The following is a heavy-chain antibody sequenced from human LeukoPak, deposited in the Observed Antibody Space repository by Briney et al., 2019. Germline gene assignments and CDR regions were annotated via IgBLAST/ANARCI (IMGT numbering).Heavy chain of an antibody. CDR3: ARTYDFGRGPPGDAFDN. D-gene: IGHD3/OR15-3a*01. V-gene: IGHV3-48*01. CDR1: GFTFSSYA. J-gene: IGHJ3*02. CDR2: IDARSGIT. Sequence: GGSLRLSCAASGFTFSSYAMSWVRQAPGKGPEWVSYIDARSGITYYADSVQGRFTLSRDNARESVFLQMDSLRVDDTAVYYCARTYDFGRGPPGDAFDNWGPGTWVIVSS.